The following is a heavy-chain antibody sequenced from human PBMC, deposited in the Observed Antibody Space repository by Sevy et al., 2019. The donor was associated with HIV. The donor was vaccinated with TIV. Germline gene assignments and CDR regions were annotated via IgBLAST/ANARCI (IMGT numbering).Heavy chain of an antibody. CDR3: AKLIVVVVAPGSRFDF. J-gene: IGHJ4*02. V-gene: IGHV3-23*01. CDR2: IRGSGGGT. Sequence: GGSLRLSCAASGFTFNNYAMSWVRQAPGKGLEWVSVIRGSGGGTNYADSVKGRFTISRDNSKNTRYLQMNSLRDEDTAVYYGAKLIVVVVAPGSRFDFWGQGALVTVSS. CDR1: GFTFNNYA. D-gene: IGHD2-15*01.